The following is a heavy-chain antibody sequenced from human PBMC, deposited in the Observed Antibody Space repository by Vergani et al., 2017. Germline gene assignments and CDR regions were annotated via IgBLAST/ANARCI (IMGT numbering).Heavy chain of an antibody. CDR2: ISGSGGSK. Sequence: EVQLLESGGGLVQPGGSLRLSCAASGFTFSSYAMSWVRQAPGKGLEWVSAISGSGGSKYYADSVKGRFTISRDNSKNTLYLQMNSLRAEDTAVYYCAKGRAYYDFWSGYYYVDYWGQGTLVTVSS. CDR1: GFTFSSYA. CDR3: AKGRAYYDFWSGYYYVDY. V-gene: IGHV3-23*01. D-gene: IGHD3-3*01. J-gene: IGHJ4*02.